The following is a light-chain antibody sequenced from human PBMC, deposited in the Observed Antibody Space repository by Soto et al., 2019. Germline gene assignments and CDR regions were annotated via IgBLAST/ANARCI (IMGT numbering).Light chain of an antibody. V-gene: IGKV1-12*01. CDR2: VAS. Sequence: DSQMTQSPSYVSASVGDSVTITCLASQGISSWLAWYQQKPGKAPKLLIYVASSLQGGVPSRFSGSGSRTDGTLTIGSLQPDDFATYYGQQSYSTPITFGQGTRLEIK. CDR1: QGISSW. CDR3: QQSYSTPIT. J-gene: IGKJ5*01.